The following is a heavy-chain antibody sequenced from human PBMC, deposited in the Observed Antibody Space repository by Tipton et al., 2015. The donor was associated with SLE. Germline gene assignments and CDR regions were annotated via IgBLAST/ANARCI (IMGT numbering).Heavy chain of an antibody. V-gene: IGHV3-7*01. Sequence: SLRLSCAASGFTFSSYWMSWVRQAPGKGLEWVANIKQDGSEKYYVDSVKGRFTISRDNAKNSLYLQMNSLRAEDTAVYYCARRLYGSGSYYFDYWGQGTLVTVSS. J-gene: IGHJ4*02. CDR1: GFTFSSYW. CDR3: ARRLYGSGSYYFDY. CDR2: IKQDGSEK. D-gene: IGHD3-10*01.